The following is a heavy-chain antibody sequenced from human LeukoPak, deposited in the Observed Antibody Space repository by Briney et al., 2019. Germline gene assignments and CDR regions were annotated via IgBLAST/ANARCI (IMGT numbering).Heavy chain of an antibody. CDR2: INSDGSEG. D-gene: IGHD6-19*01. V-gene: IGHV3-7*03. CDR3: ARIDSSGGY. CDR1: GFTFSGFW. Sequence: GGSLRLSCAVSGFTFSGFWRSWSRQAPGGGLEWVASINSDGSEGYYADVVKGRFTISRDNAKNSLYLQINSLRAEDTAVYYCARIDSSGGYWGQGTLVTVSS. J-gene: IGHJ4*02.